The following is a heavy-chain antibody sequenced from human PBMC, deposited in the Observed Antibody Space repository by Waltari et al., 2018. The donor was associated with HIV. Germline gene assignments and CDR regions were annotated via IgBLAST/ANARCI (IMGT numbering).Heavy chain of an antibody. Sequence: EVLLVESGGGLVQPGGSLRLSCTASGFMFTSYWMSWVRQAPGKGVEWVANMKQDGSGKYYVDSVKGRFTISRDNAKNSLYLQMNSLRAEYTAMYYCATSRTFDYWGQGTLVTVSS. CDR1: GFMFTSYW. CDR3: ATSRTFDY. CDR2: MKQDGSGK. V-gene: IGHV3-7*01. J-gene: IGHJ4*02. D-gene: IGHD2-2*01.